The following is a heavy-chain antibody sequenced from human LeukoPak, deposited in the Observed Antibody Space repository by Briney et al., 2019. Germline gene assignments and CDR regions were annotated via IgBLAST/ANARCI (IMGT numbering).Heavy chain of an antibody. J-gene: IGHJ6*03. CDR3: ARDNLGYCSSTRRHSYYYYMDV. V-gene: IGHV3-11*01. CDR1: GFTFSDYY. D-gene: IGHD2-2*02. CDR2: ISIIGSTI. Sequence: GASLILSYAASGFTFSDYYMSWIRQAPGKGLELVSYISIIGSTIYYPDSVKGRFTISRDNAKNSLYLKMHGLRAEDTAVYYCARDNLGYCSSTRRHSYYYYMDVWGKGTTVTVSS.